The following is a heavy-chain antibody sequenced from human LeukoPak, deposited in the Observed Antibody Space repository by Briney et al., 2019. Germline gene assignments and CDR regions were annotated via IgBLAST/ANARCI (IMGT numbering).Heavy chain of an antibody. CDR2: IYYSGST. CDR3: ARDSTGYCSSTSCPSYAFDI. J-gene: IGHJ3*02. D-gene: IGHD2-2*01. CDR1: GGSISSYY. V-gene: IGHV4-59*01. Sequence: SETLSLTCTVSGGSISSYYWSWIRQPPGKGLEWIGYIYYSGSTNYNPSLKSRVTISVDTSKNQFSLKLSSVTAADTAVYYCARDSTGYCSSTSCPSYAFDIWGQGTMVTVSS.